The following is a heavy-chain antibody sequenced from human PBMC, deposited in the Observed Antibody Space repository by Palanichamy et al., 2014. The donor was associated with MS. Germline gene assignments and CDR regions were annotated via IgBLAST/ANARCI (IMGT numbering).Heavy chain of an antibody. Sequence: QVQLVESGGGVVQPGGSLRLACEVSGFIFSSHVMHWVRQAPGKGLEWVAFVPLDGSNKYSADSVRGRFTISRDNSKNTLYLQMNSLRVEDTAVYYCAKLAGPTGPDFDYWGQGTLVTVSS. D-gene: IGHD1-1*01. V-gene: IGHV3-30*02. J-gene: IGHJ4*02. CDR1: GFIFSSHV. CDR2: VPLDGSNK. CDR3: AKLAGPTGPDFDY.